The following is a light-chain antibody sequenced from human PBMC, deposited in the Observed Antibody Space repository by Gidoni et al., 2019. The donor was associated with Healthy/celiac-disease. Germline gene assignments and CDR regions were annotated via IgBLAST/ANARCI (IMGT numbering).Light chain of an antibody. V-gene: IGKV1-5*03. CDR1: QSISSW. Sequence: DIQMTQSPSTLSASVGDRVTITCLASQSISSWLAWYQQKPGKAPKLLIYKASSLESGVPSRFSGSGSGTEFTLTISSLQPDDFATYYCQQYKSYADTFXQXTKLEIK. J-gene: IGKJ2*01. CDR3: QQYKSYADT. CDR2: KAS.